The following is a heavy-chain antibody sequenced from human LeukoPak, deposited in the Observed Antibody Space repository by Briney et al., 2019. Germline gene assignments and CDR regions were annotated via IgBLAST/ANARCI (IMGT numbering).Heavy chain of an antibody. J-gene: IGHJ4*02. CDR2: IYHSGST. V-gene: IGHV4-30-2*01. CDR3: ARGGWELPLDY. CDR1: GGSISSGGYS. Sequence: PSQTLSLTCAVSGGSISSGGYSWSWIRQPPGKGLEWIGYIYHSGSTYYSPSLKSRVTISVDRSKNQFSLRLSYVTAADTAVYYCARGGWELPLDYWGQGTLVTVSS. D-gene: IGHD1-26*01.